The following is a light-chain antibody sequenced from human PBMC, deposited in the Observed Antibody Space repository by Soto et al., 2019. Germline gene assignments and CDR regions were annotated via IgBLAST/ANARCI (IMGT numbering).Light chain of an antibody. CDR2: DVS. J-gene: IGLJ1*01. CDR1: SSDVGGYNY. CDR3: SSYTTSNTRQIV. Sequence: QSALTQPASVSGSPGQSITISCTGTSSDVGGYNYVSWYQHHPGKAPKLMISDVSNRPSGVSNRFSGSKSGNTASLTISGLQPEDEADYYCSSYTTSNTRQIVFGTGTKVTVL. V-gene: IGLV2-14*03.